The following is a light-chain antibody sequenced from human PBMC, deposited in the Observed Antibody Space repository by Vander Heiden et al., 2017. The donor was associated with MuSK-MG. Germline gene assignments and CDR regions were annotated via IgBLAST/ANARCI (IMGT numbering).Light chain of an antibody. V-gene: IGKV1-39*01. Sequence: IRMTQSPSSLSASVADRVTITCLSSQSISSYVHSYQQKPGKAPKLLIYAVSSSQSAVLSRFSGCASVTAFTLTSIILQLEDVATYYIQQCDTTPLTFGQGTQLEIK. CDR2: AVS. CDR1: QSISSY. J-gene: IGKJ5*01. CDR3: QQCDTTPLT.